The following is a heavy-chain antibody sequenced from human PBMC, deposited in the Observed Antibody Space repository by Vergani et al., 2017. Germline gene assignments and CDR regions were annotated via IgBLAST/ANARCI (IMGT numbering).Heavy chain of an antibody. CDR3: ARQEYCSSTSCYAVDY. V-gene: IGHV4-39*01. Sequence: QLQLQDSGPGLVKPSETLSLTCTVPGGSISSSSYYWGRIRQPPGKGLEWIGSIYYSGSTYYNPSLKSRVTISVDTSKNQFSLKLSSVTAADTAVYYCARQEYCSSTSCYAVDYWGQGTLVTVSS. J-gene: IGHJ4*02. CDR2: IYYSGST. D-gene: IGHD2-2*01. CDR1: GGSISSSSYY.